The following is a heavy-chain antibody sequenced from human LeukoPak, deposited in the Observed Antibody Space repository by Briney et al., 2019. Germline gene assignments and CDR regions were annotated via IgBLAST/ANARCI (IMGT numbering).Heavy chain of an antibody. CDR1: GGTSSSYA. J-gene: IGHJ6*03. CDR2: IILIFGTA. Sequence: SVKVSCKASGGTSSSYAISWVRQAPGQGLEWMGGIILIFGTANYAQKFQGRVTITTDESTSTAYMELSSLRSEDTAVYYCASTSVAGTPEGGYYYYYYMDVWGKGTTVTVSS. D-gene: IGHD6-19*01. CDR3: ASTSVAGTPEGGYYYYYYMDV. V-gene: IGHV1-69*05.